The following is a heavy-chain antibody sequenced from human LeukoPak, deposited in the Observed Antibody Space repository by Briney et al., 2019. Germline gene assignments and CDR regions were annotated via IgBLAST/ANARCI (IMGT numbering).Heavy chain of an antibody. CDR2: LYSGGAA. CDR3: ARSLGAFDY. D-gene: IGHD1-26*01. Sequence: GGSLRLSCAVSGFTVRDNYLNWVRQTPGGGLECVSVLYSGGAAYYADSVKGRFTISRDTSKNTLSLQMNSLRVEDTALYYCARSLGAFDYWGQGTLVTVSS. V-gene: IGHV3-53*01. CDR1: GFTVRDNY. J-gene: IGHJ4*02.